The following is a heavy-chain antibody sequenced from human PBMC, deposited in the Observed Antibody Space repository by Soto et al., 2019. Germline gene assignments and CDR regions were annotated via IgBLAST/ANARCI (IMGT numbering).Heavy chain of an antibody. J-gene: IGHJ4*02. CDR2: INPSGGST. CDR3: ARDWGVCSGGSCYRTPFDY. CDR1: GYTFTSYY. Sequence: GASVKVSCKASGYTFTSYYMHWVRQAPGQGLEWMGIINPSGGSTSYAQKFQGRVTMTRDTSTSTVYMELSSLRSEDTAVYYCARDWGVCSGGSCYRTPFDYWGQGTLVTVSS. V-gene: IGHV1-46*01. D-gene: IGHD2-15*01.